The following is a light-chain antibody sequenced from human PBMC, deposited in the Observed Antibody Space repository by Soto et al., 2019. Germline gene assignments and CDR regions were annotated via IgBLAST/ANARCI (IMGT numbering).Light chain of an antibody. CDR1: QALSNY. CDR2: SAS. CDR3: QQRDNWPWT. V-gene: IGKV1-9*01. J-gene: IGKJ1*01. Sequence: DIQLTQSPSVLSASVGDTVTITCRASQALSNYLAWYQQKPGKAPDLLIYSASTLQSGVPSRFSGSGSGAEFTLTISSLEPEDFAVYYCQQRDNWPWTFGQGTKVDIK.